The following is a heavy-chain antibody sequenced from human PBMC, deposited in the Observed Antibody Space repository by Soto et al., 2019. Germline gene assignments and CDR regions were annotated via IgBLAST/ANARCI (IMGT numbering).Heavy chain of an antibody. CDR3: AKGGINTGNWSEGY. D-gene: IGHD1-20*01. Sequence: GGSLRLSCAASGFTFSSYATSWVRKAPGKGLEWVSSISGSGDSTHNADSVKGRFTISRDKSKSTLYLQRSSLTADDTAVYYCAKGGINTGNWSEGYWGQGTLVTVSS. J-gene: IGHJ4*02. CDR1: GFTFSSYA. V-gene: IGHV3-23*01. CDR2: ISGSGDST.